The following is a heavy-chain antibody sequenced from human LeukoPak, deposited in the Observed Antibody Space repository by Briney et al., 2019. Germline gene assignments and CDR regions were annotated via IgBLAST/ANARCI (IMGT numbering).Heavy chain of an antibody. D-gene: IGHD5-24*01. CDR1: GGSISSYY. Sequence: PSETLSLTCTVSGGSISSYYWSWIRQPPGKGLEWIGYIYYSGSTSYNPSLKSRVTISVDTSKNHFSLKLTSVTAADTAVYYCAKDIPTKGFDPWGQGTLVTVSS. V-gene: IGHV4-59*01. CDR3: AKDIPTKGFDP. J-gene: IGHJ5*02. CDR2: IYYSGST.